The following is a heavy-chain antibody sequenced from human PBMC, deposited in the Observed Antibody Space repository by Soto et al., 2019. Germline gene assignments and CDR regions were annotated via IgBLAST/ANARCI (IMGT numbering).Heavy chain of an antibody. CDR1: GYTFTSYD. CDR2: MNPNSGNT. Sequence: QVQLVQSGAEVKKPGASVKVSCNASGYTFTSYDINWVRQDTGQGLEWMGWMNPNSGNTGYAQKFQGRVTMTRNTSISTAYMELSSLRSEDTAVYYCTRLNGALDYMDVWGKGTTVTVSS. V-gene: IGHV1-8*01. J-gene: IGHJ6*03. D-gene: IGHD4-17*01. CDR3: TRLNGALDYMDV.